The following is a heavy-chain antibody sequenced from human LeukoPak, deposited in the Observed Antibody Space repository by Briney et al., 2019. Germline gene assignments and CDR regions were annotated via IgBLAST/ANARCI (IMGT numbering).Heavy chain of an antibody. V-gene: IGHV3-9*01. Sequence: GGSLRLSCAASGFTFDDYAIHWVRQAPGKGLEWVAGISWNSGSIVYVDSVKGRFTISRDNAKNSLYLQMNSLRAEDTALYYCAKAGPKYYYDSSGYHSYFDYWGQGTLVTVSP. J-gene: IGHJ4*02. CDR1: GFTFDDYA. D-gene: IGHD3-22*01. CDR3: AKAGPKYYYDSSGYHSYFDY. CDR2: ISWNSGSI.